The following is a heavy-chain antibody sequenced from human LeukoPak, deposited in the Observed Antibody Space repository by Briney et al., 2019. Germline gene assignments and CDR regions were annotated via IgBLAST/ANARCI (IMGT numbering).Heavy chain of an antibody. J-gene: IGHJ2*01. CDR3: ARESAWYFDL. V-gene: IGHV3-69-1*01. Sequence: GGSLRLSCAASGFTFSDYYMNWVPQAPGKGLEWVSSISSSSTIYYADSVKGRFTISRDNAKNSLYLQMNSLRAEDTAVYYCARESAWYFDLWGRGTLVTVSS. CDR1: GFTFSDYY. CDR2: ISSSSTI.